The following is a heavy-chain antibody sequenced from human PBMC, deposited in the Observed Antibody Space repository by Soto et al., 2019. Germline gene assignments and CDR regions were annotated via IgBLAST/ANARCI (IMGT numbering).Heavy chain of an antibody. CDR3: ARDHGAAAGTYYYYGMDV. D-gene: IGHD6-13*01. CDR1: GGSVSSGSYY. Sequence: PSETLSLTCTVSGGSVSSGSYYWSWIRQPPGKGLEWIGYIYYSGSTNYNPSLKSRVTISVDTSKNQFSLKLSSVTAADTAVHYCARDHGAAAGTYYYYGMDVWGQGTTVT. J-gene: IGHJ6*02. CDR2: IYYSGST. V-gene: IGHV4-61*01.